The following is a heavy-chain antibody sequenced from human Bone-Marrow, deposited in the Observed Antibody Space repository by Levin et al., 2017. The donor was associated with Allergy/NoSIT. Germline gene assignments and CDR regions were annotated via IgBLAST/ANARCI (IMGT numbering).Heavy chain of an antibody. CDR2: IIPMFGVA. J-gene: IGHJ3*02. Sequence: ASVKVSCKSSGGTFSNYGISWVRQAPGQGLEWMGRIIPMFGVANYAQKFHGRVTITADKSTNTAYMELSSLRSEDTAVFFCARSYGSGTYYKRVGAFDIWGQGTVVTVSS. V-gene: IGHV1-69*04. D-gene: IGHD3-10*01. CDR3: ARSYGSGTYYKRVGAFDI. CDR1: GGTFSNYG.